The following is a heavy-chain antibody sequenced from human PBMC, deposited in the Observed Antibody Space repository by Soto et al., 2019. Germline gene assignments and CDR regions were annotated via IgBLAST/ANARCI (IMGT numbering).Heavy chain of an antibody. V-gene: IGHV4-34*01. J-gene: IGHJ3*02. CDR2: ISHSGST. D-gene: IGHD3-22*01. Sequence: SETLSLTCAVYGGSFSGYYWSWIRQPPGKGLEWIGEISHSGSTNYNPSLKSRVTISVDTSKNQFSLKLSSVTAADTAVYYCARGEDSGGYSDAFDIWGQGTMVTVS. CDR1: GGSFSGYY. CDR3: ARGEDSGGYSDAFDI.